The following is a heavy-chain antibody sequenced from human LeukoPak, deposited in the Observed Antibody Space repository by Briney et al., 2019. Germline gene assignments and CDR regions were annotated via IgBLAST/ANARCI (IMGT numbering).Heavy chain of an antibody. J-gene: IGHJ6*02. CDR3: ASLRVQPRRGPSMDV. CDR2: ISWNSANI. Sequence: GGSLRLSCAASGFTFDDYSMHWVRQVPGKGLEWVSGISWNSANIGYADSVKGRFTISRDNAKNSLYLQMNSLRAEDTAVYYCASLRVQPRRGPSMDVWGQGTTVTVSS. V-gene: IGHV3-9*01. CDR1: GFTFDDYS.